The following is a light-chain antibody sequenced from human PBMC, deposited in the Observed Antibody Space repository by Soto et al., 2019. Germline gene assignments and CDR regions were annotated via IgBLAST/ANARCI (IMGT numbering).Light chain of an antibody. CDR3: QQYNSYWT. V-gene: IGKV1-5*01. Sequence: IQMTQSTSTLSAAVGDRVTITCRASQSISSWLAWYQQKPGKAPKLLIYDASSLESGVPSRFSGSGSGTEFTLTISSLQPYDFATYYCQQYNSYWTFGQGTKVDI. J-gene: IGKJ1*01. CDR2: DAS. CDR1: QSISSW.